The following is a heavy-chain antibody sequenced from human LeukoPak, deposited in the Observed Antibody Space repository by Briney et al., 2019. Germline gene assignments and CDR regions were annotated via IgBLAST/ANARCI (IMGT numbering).Heavy chain of an antibody. J-gene: IGHJ5*02. CDR2: ISSSGSTI. V-gene: IGHV3-11*01. D-gene: IGHD6-19*01. Sequence: GGSLRLSCAASRFTFSDYYMSWIRQAPGKGLEWVSYISSSGSTIYYADSVKGRFTISRDNSKNTLYLQMNSLRAEDTTVYCCAKIPYSSGWVQNWFDPWGQGTLVTVSS. CDR1: RFTFSDYY. CDR3: AKIPYSSGWVQNWFDP.